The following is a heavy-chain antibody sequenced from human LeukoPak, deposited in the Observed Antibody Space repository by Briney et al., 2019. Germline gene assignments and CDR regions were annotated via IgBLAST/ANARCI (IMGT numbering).Heavy chain of an antibody. D-gene: IGHD3-10*01. CDR1: GFTFSSYG. Sequence: GRSLRLSCAASGFTFSSYGMHWVRQAPGKGLEWVAVLWYDGSNKYYADSVKGRFTISRDNSKNTLYLQMNSLRAEDTAVYYCARDYGSGSYYNFDYWGQGTLVTVSS. J-gene: IGHJ4*02. CDR3: ARDYGSGSYYNFDY. CDR2: LWYDGSNK. V-gene: IGHV3-33*01.